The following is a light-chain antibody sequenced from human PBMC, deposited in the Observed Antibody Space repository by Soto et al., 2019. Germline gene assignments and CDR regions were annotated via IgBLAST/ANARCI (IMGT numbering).Light chain of an antibody. Sequence: EIVLTQSPATLSLSPGESATLSCSASQCVSSSYLAWYQQKPGQAPRLLIYGESSRATVIPDRFSGSGSGTDFTLTISRLEPEDFAVYYCQQYSNSPPLTFGGGTKVDIK. J-gene: IGKJ4*01. CDR3: QQYSNSPPLT. CDR2: GES. CDR1: QCVSSSY. V-gene: IGKV3-20*01.